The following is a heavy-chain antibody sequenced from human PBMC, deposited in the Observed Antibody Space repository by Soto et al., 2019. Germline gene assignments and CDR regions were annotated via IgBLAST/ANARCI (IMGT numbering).Heavy chain of an antibody. CDR2: IYPGDSDT. CDR3: ARTRSFTLGFYYDGMDV. D-gene: IGHD6-6*01. Sequence: PGGSVKISCQGSGDSFASYWIGWGRQMPGKDLEWMGIIYPGDSDTRYSPSFQGQVTISADKSLRTAYLQWTSLKASDTALYYCARTRSFTLGFYYDGMDVWGQGTTVTVSS. V-gene: IGHV5-51*01. J-gene: IGHJ6*02. CDR1: GDSFASYW.